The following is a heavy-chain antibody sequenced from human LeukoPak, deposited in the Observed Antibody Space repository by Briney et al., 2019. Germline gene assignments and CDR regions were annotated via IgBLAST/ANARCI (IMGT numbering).Heavy chain of an antibody. Sequence: GGSLRLSCAASGFTVSSNYMSWVRQAPGKGLEWVSVIYTGGSTFYADSVKGRFTISRDNSKNTLYLQMNSLRAEDTAVYYCAKEAHDFWSGYYFNYWGQGTLVTVSS. CDR3: AKEAHDFWSGYYFNY. CDR1: GFTVSSNY. CDR2: IYTGGST. D-gene: IGHD3-3*01. J-gene: IGHJ4*02. V-gene: IGHV3-66*01.